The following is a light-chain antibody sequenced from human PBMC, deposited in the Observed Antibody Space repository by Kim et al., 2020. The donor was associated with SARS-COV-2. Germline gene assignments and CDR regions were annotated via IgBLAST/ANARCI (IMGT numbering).Light chain of an antibody. CDR2: QNN. CDR1: KLGDTF. Sequence: SYELTQPPSVSVSPGQTASIPCSGHKLGDTFASWYQQTPGQSPVLVMYQNNKRPAGIPERFSGSTSGNTAILTISGTQAMDEADYLCQAWDSTNAVFGGG. CDR3: QAWDSTNAV. V-gene: IGLV3-1*01. J-gene: IGLJ3*02.